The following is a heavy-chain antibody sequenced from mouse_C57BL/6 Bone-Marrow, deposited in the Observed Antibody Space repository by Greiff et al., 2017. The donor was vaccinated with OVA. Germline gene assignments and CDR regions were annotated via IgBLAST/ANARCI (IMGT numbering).Heavy chain of an antibody. CDR1: GYTFTDYY. CDR3: ARRYFFDY. D-gene: IGHD1-1*01. CDR2: IYPGSGNT. Sequence: VQGVESGAELVRPGASVKLSCKASGYTFTDYYINWVKQRPGQGLEWIARIYPGSGNTYYNEKFKGKATLTAEKSSSTAYMQLSSLTSEDSAVYFCARRYFFDYWGQGTTLTVSS. J-gene: IGHJ2*01. V-gene: IGHV1-76*01.